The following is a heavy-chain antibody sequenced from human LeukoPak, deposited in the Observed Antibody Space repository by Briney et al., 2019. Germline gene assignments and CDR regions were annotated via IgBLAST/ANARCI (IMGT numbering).Heavy chain of an antibody. J-gene: IGHJ4*02. Sequence: GRSLRLSCAASRFTFRNYAMHWVRQAPGKGLEWVAVISSGGTNKDYADSVKRRFTISRDNSKNTLYLQMNNLRADDTAVYYCARGPMVQPDYWGQGTLVTVSS. V-gene: IGHV3-30*04. CDR2: ISSGGTNK. D-gene: IGHD1-1*01. CDR1: RFTFRNYA. CDR3: ARGPMVQPDY.